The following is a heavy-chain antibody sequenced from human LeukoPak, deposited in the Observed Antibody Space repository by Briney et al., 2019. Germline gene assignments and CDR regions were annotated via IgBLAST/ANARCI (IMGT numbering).Heavy chain of an antibody. V-gene: IGHV3-53*01. Sequence: GGSLRLSCAASGFIVSSNYMSWVRQAPGRGLEWVSVIYSDDSTYFADSVKGRFTISRDNSKNTLYLQINSLRAEDTAVYYCASGLFYYDSSRIDYWGQGTLVTVSS. CDR1: GFIVSSNY. D-gene: IGHD3-22*01. J-gene: IGHJ4*02. CDR3: ASGLFYYDSSRIDY. CDR2: IYSDDST.